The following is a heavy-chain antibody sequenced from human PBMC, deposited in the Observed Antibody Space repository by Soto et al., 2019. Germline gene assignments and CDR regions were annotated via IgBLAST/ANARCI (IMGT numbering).Heavy chain of an antibody. Sequence: RASVKVSCKASGYTFTSYGISWVRQAPGQGLEWMGWISAYSGNTNYAQKLQGRVNMTTDTSTSTAYMEPRSLRSDDTAVYYCARLKDIVATTPRYYYYYYMDVWGKGTTVTVSS. CDR3: ARLKDIVATTPRYYYYYYMDV. CDR2: ISAYSGNT. J-gene: IGHJ6*03. D-gene: IGHD5-12*01. V-gene: IGHV1-18*01. CDR1: GYTFTSYG.